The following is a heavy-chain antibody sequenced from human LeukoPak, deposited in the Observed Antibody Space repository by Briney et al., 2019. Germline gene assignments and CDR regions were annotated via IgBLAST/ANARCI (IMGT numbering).Heavy chain of an antibody. J-gene: IGHJ3*02. CDR1: GGSTTNSY. V-gene: IGHV4-59*01. D-gene: IGHD1-1*01. CDR2: INYSGST. Sequence: SETLSLTCTVSGGSTTNSYWNWIRQSPVKGLEWIGYINYSGSTNYNPSLKSRVTISIDTSKNQFSLKLTSVTAADTAVYFCARDPLSTNDFDIWGQGTMVTVSS. CDR3: ARDPLSTNDFDI.